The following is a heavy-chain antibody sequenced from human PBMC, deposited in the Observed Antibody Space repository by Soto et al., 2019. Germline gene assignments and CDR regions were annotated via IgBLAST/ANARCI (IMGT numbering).Heavy chain of an antibody. J-gene: IGHJ3*02. V-gene: IGHV3-15*07. CDR1: GFTFSNAW. CDR3: TTLHEITGTTDDAFDI. CDR2: IKSKTDGGTT. Sequence: GGSLRLSCAASGFTFSNAWMNWVRQAPGKGLEWVGRIKSKTDGGTTDYAAPVKGRFTISRDDSKNTLYLQMNSLKTEDTAVYYCTTLHEITGTTDDAFDIWGQGTMVTVSS. D-gene: IGHD1-20*01.